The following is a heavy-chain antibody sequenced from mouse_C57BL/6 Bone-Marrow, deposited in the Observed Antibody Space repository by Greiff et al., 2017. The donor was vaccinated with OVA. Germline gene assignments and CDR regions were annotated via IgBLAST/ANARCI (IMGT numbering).Heavy chain of an antibody. Sequence: EVQLVESGGDLVKPGGSLKLFCAASGFTFSSYGMSWVRQTPDKRLEWVATISSGGSYSYYPDSVKGRFTISRDNAKNTLYLQMSSLKSEDTAMYYCAGRPIYYGYDGWFAYWGKGTLVTVSA. V-gene: IGHV5-6*01. J-gene: IGHJ3*01. CDR3: AGRPIYYGYDGWFAY. CDR2: ISSGGSYS. D-gene: IGHD2-2*01. CDR1: GFTFSSYG.